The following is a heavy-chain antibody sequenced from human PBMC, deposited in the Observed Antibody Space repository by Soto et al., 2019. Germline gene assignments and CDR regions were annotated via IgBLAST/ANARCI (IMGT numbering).Heavy chain of an antibody. V-gene: IGHV3-21*01. Sequence: ESGGGLVKPGGSLRLSCAASGFTFSTYGMIWVRQAPGKGLEWLSSISDSGHYIYYADSVKGRFTISRDNAQISLFLQMNSLRGEDSAVYYCARSGLALPYSASHWFDPWGHGTLVTVSS. CDR2: ISDSGHYI. CDR1: GFTFSTYG. D-gene: IGHD3-22*01. CDR3: ARSGLALPYSASHWFDP. J-gene: IGHJ5*02.